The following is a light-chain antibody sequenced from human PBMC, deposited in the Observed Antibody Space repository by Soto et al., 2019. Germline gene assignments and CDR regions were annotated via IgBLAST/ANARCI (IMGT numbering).Light chain of an antibody. V-gene: IGKV3-20*01. CDR1: QSVSSSY. J-gene: IGKJ5*01. Sequence: EIVVTQSPGTLSLSPGERGTLSCMAIQSVSSSYLAWYQQKPGQAPRLLIFGASSRTTGIPDSFSGSGSGTDFTLTISRLEHEDFAVYYCQQYYSSHPITFGQGTRLEIK. CDR3: QQYYSSHPIT. CDR2: GAS.